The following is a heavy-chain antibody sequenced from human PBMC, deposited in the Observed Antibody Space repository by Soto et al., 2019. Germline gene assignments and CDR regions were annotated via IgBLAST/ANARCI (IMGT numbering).Heavy chain of an antibody. Sequence: QVQLQESGPGLVKPSETLSLTCTVSGGSIRNYYWSSIRQSPGSGLEWIGYISYAGNTNYNPSLKSRVTISVDTSKNQFSLKLSSVTAADTAVYYCARKATKDDYWGQGTLVTVSS. V-gene: IGHV4-59*08. CDR1: GGSIRNYY. CDR3: ARKATKDDY. J-gene: IGHJ4*02. CDR2: ISYAGNT.